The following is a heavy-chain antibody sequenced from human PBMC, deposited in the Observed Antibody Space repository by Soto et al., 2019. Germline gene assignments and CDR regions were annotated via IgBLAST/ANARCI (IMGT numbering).Heavy chain of an antibody. CDR3: XXXXXXXXXXXGMDV. V-gene: IGHV3-21*01. J-gene: IGHJ6*02. CDR2: ISSSSSYT. Sequence: EVQLVESGGGLVKPGGSLRISCAASGFTFSSYRMNWVRQAPGKGLEWVSCISSSSSYTYYADSVKGRFTISRDNAKNSLYLQMNSXXXXDXXXXYCXXXXXXXXXXXGMDVWGQGTTVTVFS. CDR1: GFTFSSYR. D-gene: IGHD3-10*01.